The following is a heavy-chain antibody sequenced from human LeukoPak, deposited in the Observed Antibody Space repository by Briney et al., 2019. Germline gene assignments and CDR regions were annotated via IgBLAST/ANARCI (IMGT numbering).Heavy chain of an antibody. CDR3: ARGTSGGANTLDP. D-gene: IGHD1-1*01. Sequence: GTSLRLSCAASGFTFKNYGMHWVRQSPGKGLEWVAMTWYGGSNKYSADSVKGRFTISRDNSKNTVSLQMNNLRVEDTAIYYCARGTSGGANTLDPWGQGTLATVSS. CDR2: TWYGGSNK. V-gene: IGHV3-33*01. CDR1: GFTFKNYG. J-gene: IGHJ5*02.